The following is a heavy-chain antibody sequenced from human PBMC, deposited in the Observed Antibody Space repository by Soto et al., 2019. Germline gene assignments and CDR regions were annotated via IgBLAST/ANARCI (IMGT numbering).Heavy chain of an antibody. CDR3: AIFIVIQPEATFP. J-gene: IGHJ5*02. Sequence: VQLVESGGGVVQPGRSLRLSCAASGFTINSYGMHWVRQSPGKGLEWVAVISYDGTNKDYVDSVKGRFTISRDISKNTVYLQMNSLRPEDTAVYYCAIFIVIQPEATFPGGQGPRVTVSS. CDR1: GFTINSYG. V-gene: IGHV3-30*03. CDR2: ISYDGTNK. D-gene: IGHD5-18*01.